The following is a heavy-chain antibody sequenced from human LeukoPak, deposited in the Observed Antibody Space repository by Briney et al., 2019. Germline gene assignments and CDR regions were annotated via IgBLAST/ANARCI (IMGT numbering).Heavy chain of an antibody. Sequence: GGSLRLSCAASGFTFSSYWMSWVRQAPGQGLEWVANIKQDGSEKYYVDSVKGRFTISRDNAKNSLYLQMNSLRAEDTAVYYCARGRGRHYDFWSGYYPPTVYYYMDVWGKGTTVTVSS. D-gene: IGHD3-3*01. V-gene: IGHV3-7*01. CDR1: GFTFSSYW. CDR2: IKQDGSEK. J-gene: IGHJ6*03. CDR3: ARGRGRHYDFWSGYYPPTVYYYMDV.